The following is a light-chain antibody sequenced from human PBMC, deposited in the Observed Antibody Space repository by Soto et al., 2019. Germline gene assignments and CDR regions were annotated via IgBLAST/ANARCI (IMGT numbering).Light chain of an antibody. V-gene: IGKV3-20*01. CDR2: GAS. Sequence: EVVLTQSPGTLSLSPGGRATLSCRASQSVSRRLAWYQQRPGQSPRLLISGASMSASGVPVRFIGSGSGTDFTLTITRLEPEDFAVYYCQQYGGSPITFGLGTRLEI. CDR1: QSVSRR. CDR3: QQYGGSPIT. J-gene: IGKJ5*01.